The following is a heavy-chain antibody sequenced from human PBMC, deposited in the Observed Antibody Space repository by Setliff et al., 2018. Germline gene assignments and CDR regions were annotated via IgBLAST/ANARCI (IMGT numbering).Heavy chain of an antibody. CDR3: AREVVVVKSAINYYYYMDV. D-gene: IGHD2-2*01. J-gene: IGHJ6*03. V-gene: IGHV1-69*05. CDR1: GDSFNNYA. Sequence: SVKVSCKASGDSFNNYAISWGRQAPGQGLEWMGGIIPMFGTPAYAQKFQDRVTITTDESTNTAYMELSSLRSDDTAVFYCAREVVVVKSAINYYYYMDVWGKGTTVTVS. CDR2: IIPMFGTP.